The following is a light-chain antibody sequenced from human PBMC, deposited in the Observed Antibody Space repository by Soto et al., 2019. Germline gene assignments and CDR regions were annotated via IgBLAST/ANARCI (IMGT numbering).Light chain of an antibody. Sequence: DIQMTQSPSTLSASVGDRVTITCRASQSIRNWLAWYQQRPGKAPNLLIYKASSLESGVPSRFSGSGSGTEFTLTISSLQPDDFATYYCQLYNSYSQATFCHGSKVEIK. CDR1: QSIRNW. J-gene: IGKJ1*01. CDR3: QLYNSYSQAT. CDR2: KAS. V-gene: IGKV1-5*03.